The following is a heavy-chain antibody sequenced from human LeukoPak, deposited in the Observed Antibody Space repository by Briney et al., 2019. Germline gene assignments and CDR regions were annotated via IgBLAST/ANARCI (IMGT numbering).Heavy chain of an antibody. J-gene: IGHJ3*02. CDR2: ISSSSSYI. CDR1: GFTFDDYG. D-gene: IGHD6-19*01. V-gene: IGHV3-21*01. Sequence: GGSLRLSCAASGFTFDDYGMSWVRQAPGKGLEWVSSISSSSSYIYYADSVKGRFTISRDNAKNSLYLQMNSLRAEDTAVYYCARDRSSGWYRWGAFDIWGQGTMVTVSS. CDR3: ARDRSSGWYRWGAFDI.